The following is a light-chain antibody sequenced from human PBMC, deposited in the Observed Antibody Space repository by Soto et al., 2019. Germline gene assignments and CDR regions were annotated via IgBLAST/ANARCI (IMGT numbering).Light chain of an antibody. CDR3: SSYAGSSNV. J-gene: IGLJ1*01. Sequence: QSAMAQPASVSGSHEQSVAISCTGTSSDVGGYNYVSWYQQHPGKAPKLMIYEVNKRPSGVPDRFSGSKSGNTASLTVSGLQAEDEADYYCSSYAGSSNVFGTGTKV. CDR2: EVN. CDR1: SSDVGGYNY. V-gene: IGLV2-8*01.